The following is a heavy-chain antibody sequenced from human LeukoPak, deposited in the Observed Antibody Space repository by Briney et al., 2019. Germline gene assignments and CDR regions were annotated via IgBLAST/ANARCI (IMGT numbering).Heavy chain of an antibody. Sequence: ASVKVSCKASGYTFSDYYIHWVRQAPGQGLEWMGWISPKSGGTNYAQNFQGRVTMTRDTSTNTAYMELSRLRPDDTAVYYCARHNYDFDFDSWGQGALVTVSS. CDR1: GYTFSDYY. J-gene: IGHJ4*02. CDR2: ISPKSGGT. V-gene: IGHV1-2*02. CDR3: ARHNYDFDFDS. D-gene: IGHD3-3*01.